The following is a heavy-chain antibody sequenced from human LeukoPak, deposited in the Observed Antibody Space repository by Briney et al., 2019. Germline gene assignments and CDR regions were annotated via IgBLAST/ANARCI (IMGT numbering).Heavy chain of an antibody. J-gene: IGHJ4*02. Sequence: ASVKVSCKASGYSFTKYGISWVRQAPGQGLVWMGWMSGYSGNTNYAPKLQGRVTMTADTSTNTAYMELRSLTSADTGTYYCARVGATYGDPLEYGYWGQGTLVSVSS. CDR2: MSGYSGNT. CDR1: GYSFTKYG. D-gene: IGHD1-26*01. V-gene: IGHV1-18*01. CDR3: ARVGATYGDPLEYGY.